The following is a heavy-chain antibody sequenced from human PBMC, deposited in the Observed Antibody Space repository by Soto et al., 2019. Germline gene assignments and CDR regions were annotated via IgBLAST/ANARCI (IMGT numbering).Heavy chain of an antibody. CDR3: AKDPYDILTGYYIGFDC. J-gene: IGHJ4*02. V-gene: IGHV3-23*01. Sequence: GGSLRLSCAASGFTFSSYAMSWVRQAPGKGLEWVSTISGSGDSTYFADSVKGRFTISRDNSKNTLYLQMNSLRVEDTAVYYCAKDPYDILTGYYIGFDCWGQGTLVTVSS. CDR2: ISGSGDST. CDR1: GFTFSSYA. D-gene: IGHD3-9*01.